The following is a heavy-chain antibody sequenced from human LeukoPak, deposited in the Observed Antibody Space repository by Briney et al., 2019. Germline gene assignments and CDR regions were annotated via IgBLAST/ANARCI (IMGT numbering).Heavy chain of an antibody. Sequence: GGSLRLSCAASGFTFSSYAMSWVRQAPGKGLEWVSAISGSGGSTYYADSVKGRFTISRDSSKNTLYLQMNSLRAEDTAVYSCARDLGYSSGPWAYWGQGTLVTVSS. V-gene: IGHV3-23*01. J-gene: IGHJ4*02. CDR2: ISGSGGST. CDR3: ARDLGYSSGPWAY. CDR1: GFTFSSYA. D-gene: IGHD6-19*01.